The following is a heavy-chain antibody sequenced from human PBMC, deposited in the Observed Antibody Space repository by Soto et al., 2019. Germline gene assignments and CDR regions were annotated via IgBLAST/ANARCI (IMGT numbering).Heavy chain of an antibody. Sequence: QVQLVESGGGVVQPGTSLRLSCAASGFTSSSFVIHWVRQAPGKGLEWLAVISSDGNNQYYADSVQGRFTISRDNSNKPLYLQANSLRAEDTAVYFCAKERGVLDAFDIWGQGTMVTVS. CDR1: GFTSSSFV. CDR2: ISSDGNNQ. V-gene: IGHV3-30*18. J-gene: IGHJ3*02. CDR3: AKERGVLDAFDI. D-gene: IGHD3-10*01.